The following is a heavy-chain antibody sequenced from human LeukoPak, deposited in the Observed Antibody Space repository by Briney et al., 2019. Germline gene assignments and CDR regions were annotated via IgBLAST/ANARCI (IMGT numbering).Heavy chain of an antibody. D-gene: IGHD3-10*01. CDR2: IRSKTLGGTT. CDR3: ARDSITMVRGTFDY. CDR1: GFIVSNVW. J-gene: IGHJ4*02. V-gene: IGHV3-15*01. Sequence: PGGSLRLSCAASGFIVSNVWMSWVRQAPGKGLEWVGRIRSKTLGGTTDYTAPVEGRFTISRDDSKNTLYLQMNSLRAEDTAVYYCARDSITMVRGTFDYWGQGTLVTVSS.